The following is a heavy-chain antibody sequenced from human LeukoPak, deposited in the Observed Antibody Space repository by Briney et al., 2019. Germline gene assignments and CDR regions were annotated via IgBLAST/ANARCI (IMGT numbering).Heavy chain of an antibody. V-gene: IGHV6-1*01. CDR1: GDSVSSNSAA. CDR2: TYYRSKWYN. D-gene: IGHD1-26*01. J-gene: IGHJ3*02. CDR3: ALSLEWELLRAAFDI. Sequence: SQTLSLTCAISGDSVSSNSAAWNWIRQSPSRGLEWLGRTYYRSKWYNDYAVSVKSRITINPDTSKNQFSLHLNSVTPEDTAVYYCALSLEWELLRAAFDIWGQGTMVTVSS.